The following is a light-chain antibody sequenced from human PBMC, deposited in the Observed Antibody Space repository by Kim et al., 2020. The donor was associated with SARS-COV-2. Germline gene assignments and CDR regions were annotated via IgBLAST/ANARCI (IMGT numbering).Light chain of an antibody. Sequence: QSALTQPPSASGSPGQSVTISCTGTSSDVGGYNYVSWYQQHPGKAPKLMIYEVSKRPSGVPDRFSGSKSGNTASLTVSGLQAEDDADYYCSSYAGSYVVIGGGTQLTVL. V-gene: IGLV2-8*01. CDR1: SSDVGGYNY. CDR3: SSYAGSYVV. CDR2: EVS. J-gene: IGLJ2*01.